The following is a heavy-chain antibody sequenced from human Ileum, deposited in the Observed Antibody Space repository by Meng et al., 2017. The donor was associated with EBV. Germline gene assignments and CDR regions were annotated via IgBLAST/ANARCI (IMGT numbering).Heavy chain of an antibody. V-gene: IGHV4-39*01. CDR2: IYHTGST. Sequence: QLHHQESHPGLVKPSDTRSLTCRLSGGYIPIYSFHWGWIRQPPGKGLEWIATIYHTGSTYYNPSLKSRVTISVDTSKNEFSLKVTSVTAADTALYYCARRDTAWFDPWGRGTLVTVSS. J-gene: IGHJ5*02. CDR1: GGYIPIYSFH. CDR3: ARRDTAWFDP. D-gene: IGHD2-21*02.